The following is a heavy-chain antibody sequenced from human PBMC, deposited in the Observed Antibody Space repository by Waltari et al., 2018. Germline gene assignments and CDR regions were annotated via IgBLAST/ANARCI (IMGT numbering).Heavy chain of an antibody. J-gene: IGHJ2*01. CDR3: ARAATTVTRRGTCDL. V-gene: IGHV4-61*01. CDR2: IYYSGTT. D-gene: IGHD4-17*01. Sequence: QVRLPESGPGLVKPSATLSLTCSVFGGYVNSDTYYWTWIRQPPGKGLEWIGYIYYSGTTNSNPSLKSRLTMSVDWSKNQFSLELRSVTAADTAVYFCARAATTVTRRGTCDLWGRSTLVSVSS. CDR1: GGYVNSDTYY.